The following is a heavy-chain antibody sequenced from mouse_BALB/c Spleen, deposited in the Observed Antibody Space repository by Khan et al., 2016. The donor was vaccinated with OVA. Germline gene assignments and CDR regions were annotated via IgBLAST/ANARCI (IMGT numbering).Heavy chain of an antibody. CDR2: ILGGGST. CDR1: GFSLSDYG. Sequence: QVQLQQSGPGLVAPSQNLSITCTVSGFSLSDYGVSWIRQPLGKGLEWRGVILGGGSTYYNSALKSRLSISKDNSKSQVFLKMSSLQSDDTAVYYCAKGVWSYYYTLDYWGQGTSVTVSS. J-gene: IGHJ4*01. CDR3: AKGVWSYYYTLDY. V-gene: IGHV2-6-5*01.